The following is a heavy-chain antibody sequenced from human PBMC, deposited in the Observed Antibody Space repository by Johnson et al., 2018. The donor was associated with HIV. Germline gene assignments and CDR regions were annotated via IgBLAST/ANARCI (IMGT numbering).Heavy chain of an antibody. V-gene: IGHV3-33*03. D-gene: IGHD6-19*01. CDR1: GFTFSSYG. CDR2: IWYDGTNR. Sequence: QVQLVESGGGVVQPGRSLRLSCAASGFTFSSYGMHWVHQAPGKGLEWVAVIWYDGTNRYYGDSVKGRFTISRDNAKNTLYLQMNSLRAEDTAIYYCAKDMAYSSGWYDAFDIWGQGTIVSVSS. CDR3: AKDMAYSSGWYDAFDI. J-gene: IGHJ3*02.